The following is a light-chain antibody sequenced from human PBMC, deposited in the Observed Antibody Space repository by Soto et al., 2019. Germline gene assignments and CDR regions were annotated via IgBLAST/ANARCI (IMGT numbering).Light chain of an antibody. Sequence: DIQMTQAPSSVSASVGDRVTITCRASQGISSWVAWYQQKTGKAPKLLLDAASSLQSGVPSRFSGGGSGTDFTLTISRLQPEDFATYYCQQADSFPLTLGGGTKVEIK. CDR3: QQADSFPLT. CDR1: QGISSW. V-gene: IGKV1-12*01. CDR2: AAS. J-gene: IGKJ4*01.